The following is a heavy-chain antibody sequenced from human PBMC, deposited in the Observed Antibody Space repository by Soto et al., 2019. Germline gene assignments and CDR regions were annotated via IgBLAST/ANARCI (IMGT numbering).Heavy chain of an antibody. Sequence: QVQLVESGGGVVQPGRSLRLSCAASGFIFSSYGMHWVRQAPGMGMEWVAVISYEGSNTYYADSVKGRFTITRDNSKNTLYLQMNSLRPEDTAVYYCAKEVHCGGGSCSWSEGFEYWGQGTLLTVSS. CDR1: GFIFSSYG. CDR2: ISYEGSNT. J-gene: IGHJ4*02. V-gene: IGHV3-30*18. CDR3: AKEVHCGGGSCSWSEGFEY. D-gene: IGHD2-15*01.